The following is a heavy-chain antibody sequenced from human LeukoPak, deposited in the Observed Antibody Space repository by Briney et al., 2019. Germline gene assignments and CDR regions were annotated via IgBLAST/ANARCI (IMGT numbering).Heavy chain of an antibody. J-gene: IGHJ1*01. CDR1: GYTFTDYY. CDR3: ARSGLYAEYHQH. CDR2: INPNSGGT. Sequence: ASVKVSCKAPGYTFTDYYMHWVRQAPGQGLEWMGWINPNSGGTNYAQKFQGRVTMTRDTSTSTAYMDLSRLRSDDTAVYYCARSGLYAEYHQHWGQGTPVTVSS. D-gene: IGHD2-2*01. V-gene: IGHV1-2*02.